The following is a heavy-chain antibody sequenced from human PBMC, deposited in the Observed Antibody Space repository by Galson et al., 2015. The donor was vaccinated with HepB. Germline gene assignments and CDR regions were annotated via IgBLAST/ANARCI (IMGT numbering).Heavy chain of an antibody. V-gene: IGHV3-66*01. Sequence: SLRLSCAASGFTVSVNSMTWVRQAPGKGLEWVSLIYSDGSTYYADSVKGRFTISRDNSKNTLYLQMTSLRAEDAAVDSCARAPLGDCSTTSFYTGGGYPLRYWGQGPLVTVSS. CDR1: GFTVSVNS. J-gene: IGHJ4*02. CDR3: ARAPLGDCSTTSFYTGGGYPLRY. D-gene: IGHD2-2*02. CDR2: IYSDGST.